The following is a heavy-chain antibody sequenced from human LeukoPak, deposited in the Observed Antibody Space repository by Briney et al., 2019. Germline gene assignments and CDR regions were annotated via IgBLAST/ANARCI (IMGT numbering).Heavy chain of an antibody. V-gene: IGHV1-8*01. CDR1: GYTFTSYD. CDR3: VISYYYDSSGYYYDYNY. D-gene: IGHD3-22*01. Sequence: ASVKVSCKASGYTFTSYDINWARQATGQGLEWMGWMNPNSGNTGYAQKFQGRVTMTRNTSISTAYMELSSLRSEDTAVYYCVISYYYDSSGYYYDYNYWGQGTLVTVSS. J-gene: IGHJ4*02. CDR2: MNPNSGNT.